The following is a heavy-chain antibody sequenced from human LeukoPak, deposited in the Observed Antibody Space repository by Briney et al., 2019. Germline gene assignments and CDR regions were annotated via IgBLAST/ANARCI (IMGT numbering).Heavy chain of an antibody. V-gene: IGHV1-3*01. CDR1: GYTFTSCA. Sequence: ASVKVSCKASGYTFTSCAMHWVRQAPGQRLEWMGWINAGNGNTKYSQKFQGRVTITRDTSASTAYMELSSLRSEDTAVYYCARDGRPRGYYYGMDVWGQGTTVTVSS. D-gene: IGHD1-26*01. CDR2: INAGNGNT. J-gene: IGHJ6*02. CDR3: ARDGRPRGYYYGMDV.